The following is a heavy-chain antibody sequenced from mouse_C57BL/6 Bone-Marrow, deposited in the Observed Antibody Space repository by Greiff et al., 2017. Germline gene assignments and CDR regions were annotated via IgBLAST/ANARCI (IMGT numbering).Heavy chain of an antibody. CDR1: GFTFSSYA. J-gene: IGHJ2*01. V-gene: IGHV5-9-1*02. CDR3: TRDLGKYYVDY. Sequence: EVQRVESGEGLVKPGGSLKLSCAASGFTFSSYAMSWVRQTPEKRLEWVAYISSGGDYIYYADTVKGRFTISRGNARNTLYLQMSSLKSEDTAMYYCTRDLGKYYVDYWGQGTTLTVSS. CDR2: ISSGGDYI. D-gene: IGHD4-1*01.